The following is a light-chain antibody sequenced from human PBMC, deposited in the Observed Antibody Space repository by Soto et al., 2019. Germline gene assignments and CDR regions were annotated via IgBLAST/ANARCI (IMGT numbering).Light chain of an antibody. J-gene: IGKJ2*03. Sequence: DIQMTQSPSTLSASVGDRVTITCRVSRSLDGWLAWYQQKPGEAPKLLIYKTSTLKSGVPSRFSGSGSGTEFTLTISSLQPDDFATYYCQQCHGYSSFGQGTKLEIK. V-gene: IGKV1-5*03. CDR3: QQCHGYSS. CDR2: KTS. CDR1: RSLDGW.